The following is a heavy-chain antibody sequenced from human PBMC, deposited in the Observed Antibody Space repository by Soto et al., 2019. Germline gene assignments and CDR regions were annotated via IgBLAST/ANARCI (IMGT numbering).Heavy chain of an antibody. J-gene: IGHJ4*02. CDR1: GYSFTSYW. CDR2: IYPGDSDT. D-gene: IGHD6-19*01. CDR3: ASGGTDDAVAGNYYFDY. V-gene: IGHV5-51*01. Sequence: GESLKISCKGSGYSFTSYWIGWVRQMPGKGLEWMGIIYPGDSDTRYSPSFQGQVTISADKSISTAYLQWSSLEASDTAMYYCASGGTDDAVAGNYYFDYWGQGTLVTVSS.